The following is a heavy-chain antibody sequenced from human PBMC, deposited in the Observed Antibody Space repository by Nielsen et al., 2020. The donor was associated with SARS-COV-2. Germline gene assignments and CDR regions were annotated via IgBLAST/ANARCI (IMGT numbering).Heavy chain of an antibody. V-gene: IGHV1-46*01. CDR1: GYTFTSYY. CDR3: AREGAYCSSTSCRYYGMDV. CDR2: INPSGGST. J-gene: IGHJ6*02. D-gene: IGHD2-2*01. Sequence: ASVKVSCKASGYTFTSYYMHWVRQAPGQGLEWMGIINPSGGSTSYAQKFQGRVTMTRDTSTSTVYMGLSSLRSEDTAVYYCAREGAYCSSTSCRYYGMDVWGQGTTVTVSS.